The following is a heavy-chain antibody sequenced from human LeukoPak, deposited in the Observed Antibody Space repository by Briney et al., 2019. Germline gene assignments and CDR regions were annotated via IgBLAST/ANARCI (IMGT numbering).Heavy chain of an antibody. J-gene: IGHJ6*03. CDR3: ARYQWHYYYYMGV. CDR2: IYYSGDT. D-gene: IGHD6-19*01. V-gene: IGHV4-39*01. Sequence: SETLSLTCTVSGGSISSSSYYWGWIRQPPGKGLEWIGSIYYSGDTCYNPSLKSRRVTISVDTSKNQFSLRLSSVTAADTAVYYCARYQWHYYYYMGVWGKGSTVTVSS. CDR1: GGSISSSSYY.